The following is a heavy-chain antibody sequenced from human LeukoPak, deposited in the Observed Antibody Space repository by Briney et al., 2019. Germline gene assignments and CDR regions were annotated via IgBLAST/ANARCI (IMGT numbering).Heavy chain of an antibody. J-gene: IGHJ5*02. CDR3: ARSSTSWPTRPFDP. D-gene: IGHD2-2*01. Sequence: SQTLSLTCAISGDSVSSNSAAWNWIRQSPSRGLEWLGRTYYRSKWYNDYAVSVKSRIPINPDTSKNQFSLQLNSVTPEDTAVYYCARSSTSWPTRPFDPWGQGTLVTVSS. CDR2: TYYRSKWYN. V-gene: IGHV6-1*01. CDR1: GDSVSSNSAA.